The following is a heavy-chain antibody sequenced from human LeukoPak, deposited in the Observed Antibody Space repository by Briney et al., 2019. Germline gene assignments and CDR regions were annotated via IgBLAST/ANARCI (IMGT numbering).Heavy chain of an antibody. D-gene: IGHD3-22*01. CDR2: ISYDGSNK. CDR3: AKGSSGYFLDV. V-gene: IGHV3-30*18. CDR1: GFTFSSYG. J-gene: IGHJ4*02. Sequence: GGSLRLSCAASGFTFSSYGMHWVRQAPGKGLEWVAVISYDGSNKYYADSVKGRFTISRDNSKNTLFLQMNSLRAEDTALYYCAKGSSGYFLDVWGQGTLVTVSS.